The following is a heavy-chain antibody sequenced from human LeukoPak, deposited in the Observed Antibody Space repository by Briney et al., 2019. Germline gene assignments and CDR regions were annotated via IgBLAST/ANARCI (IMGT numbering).Heavy chain of an antibody. Sequence: GGSLRLSCAASGFTFSSYGMHWVRQAPGKGLEWVANIKPDGSEKHYVDSVRGRFTISRDNAKNSLYLQMNSLRVEDTAVYYCAREDGTFQYWGQGTLVAVSS. J-gene: IGHJ1*01. CDR2: IKPDGSEK. V-gene: IGHV3-7*03. CDR3: AREDGTFQY. CDR1: GFTFSSYG.